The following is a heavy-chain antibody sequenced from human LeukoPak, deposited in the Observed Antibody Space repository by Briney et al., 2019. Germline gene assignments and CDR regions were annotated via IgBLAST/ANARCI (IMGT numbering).Heavy chain of an antibody. CDR3: AKDQVPYCSSTSCSYFDY. V-gene: IGHV3-23*01. J-gene: IGHJ4*02. CDR2: ISGSGGST. CDR1: GFTFSSYA. Sequence: PGGSLRLSCAASGFTFSSYAMSWVRQAPGKGLEWVSAISGSGGSTYYADSVKGRFTISIDNSKNTLYLQMNSLRAEDTAVYYCAKDQVPYCSSTSCSYFDYWGQGTLVTVSP. D-gene: IGHD2-2*01.